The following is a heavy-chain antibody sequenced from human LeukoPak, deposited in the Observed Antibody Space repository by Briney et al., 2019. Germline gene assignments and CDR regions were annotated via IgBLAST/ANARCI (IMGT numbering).Heavy chain of an antibody. D-gene: IGHD2-15*01. Sequence: GGSLRLSCAASGFTFRNYNMNWVRQAPGKGLEWVSSISESSSFIQYADSLKGRFAISRDNAKNSLYLQMNSLRAEDTAVYYCARQRGHCSSGVFRGWFDPWGQGTLVTVSS. V-gene: IGHV3-21*01. CDR1: GFTFRNYN. J-gene: IGHJ5*02. CDR3: ARQRGHCSSGVFRGWFDP. CDR2: ISESSSFI.